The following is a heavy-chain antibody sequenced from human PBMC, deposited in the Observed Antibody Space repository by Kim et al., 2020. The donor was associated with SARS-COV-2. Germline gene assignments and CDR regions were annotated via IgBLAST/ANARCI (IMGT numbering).Heavy chain of an antibody. D-gene: IGHD3-9*01. J-gene: IGHJ5*02. CDR2: IYYSGST. CDR1: VGSISSSSYY. Sequence: SETLSLTCTVSVGSISSSSYYWGWIRQPPGKGLEWIGSIYYSGSTYYNPSLKSRVTISVDTSKNQFSLKLSSVTAADTAVYYCARLYYDILTGFVDWFDPWGQGTLVTVSS. CDR3: ARLYYDILTGFVDWFDP. V-gene: IGHV4-39*01.